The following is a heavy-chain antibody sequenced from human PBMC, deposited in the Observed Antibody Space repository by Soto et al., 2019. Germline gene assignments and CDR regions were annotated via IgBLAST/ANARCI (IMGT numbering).Heavy chain of an antibody. D-gene: IGHD6-19*01. CDR1: GFTFSSYG. V-gene: IGHV3-33*01. CDR2: IWYDGSNK. CDR3: ARDKSSGWSQYYFDY. Sequence: QVQLVESGGGVVQPGRSLRLSCATSGFTFSSYGMHWFRQAPGKGLEWVAVIWYDGSNKYYADSVKGRFTISSDNSKNTLYLQMTSLRAEDTAVYYCARDKSSGWSQYYFDYWGQGTLVTVSS. J-gene: IGHJ4*02.